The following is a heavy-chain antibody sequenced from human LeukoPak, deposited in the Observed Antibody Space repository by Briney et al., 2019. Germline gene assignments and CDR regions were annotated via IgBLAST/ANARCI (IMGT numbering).Heavy chain of an antibody. D-gene: IGHD5-24*01. CDR2: IIPIFGTA. Sequence: GASVKVSCKASRGTFSSYAISWVRQAPGQGLEWMGGIIPIFGTAIYAQKLQGRVTITADDSTSTAYMELSSLRSEDTAVYYCARDLTEEMPTIPSSYWGQGTLVIVSS. CDR3: ARDLTEEMPTIPSSY. CDR1: RGTFSSYA. V-gene: IGHV1-69*13. J-gene: IGHJ4*02.